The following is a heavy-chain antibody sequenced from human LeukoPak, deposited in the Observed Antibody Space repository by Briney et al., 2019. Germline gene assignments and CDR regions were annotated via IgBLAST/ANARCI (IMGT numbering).Heavy chain of an antibody. CDR1: GFTSSGYA. Sequence: GGSLRLSSAASGFTSSGYALSWVRQAPGKGREWVSEISGIGGSTYYADSVKGRFTISRDNSKNTLYLQMHSLRAEETAVYYCERDGNIVVVPAATGYFDYWGQGTLVTVSS. CDR3: ERDGNIVVVPAATGYFDY. V-gene: IGHV3-23*01. D-gene: IGHD2-2*01. CDR2: ISGIGGST. J-gene: IGHJ4*02.